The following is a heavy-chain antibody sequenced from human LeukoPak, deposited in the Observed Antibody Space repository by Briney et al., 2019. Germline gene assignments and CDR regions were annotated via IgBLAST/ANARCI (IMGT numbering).Heavy chain of an antibody. V-gene: IGHV4-34*01. Sequence: PSETCPTCAVYGGSFSGYYWSWIRQPPGKGLEWIGEINHSGGTNYNPSLKSRVTISVDTSKNQFSLKLSSVTAADTAVYYCARGSARLQYYYDSSGYSDYWGQGTLVTVSS. CDR3: ARGSARLQYYYDSSGYSDY. CDR2: INHSGGT. CDR1: GGSFSGYY. J-gene: IGHJ4*02. D-gene: IGHD3-22*01.